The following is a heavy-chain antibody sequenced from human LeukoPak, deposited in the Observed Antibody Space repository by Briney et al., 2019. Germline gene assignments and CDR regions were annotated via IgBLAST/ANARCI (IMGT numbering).Heavy chain of an antibody. CDR2: IYPGDSDT. J-gene: IGHJ3*02. D-gene: IGHD6-13*01. CDR1: GYSFTSYW. V-gene: IGHV5-51*01. CDR3: ARQWYSSRVAVRDDAFDI. Sequence: GESLKISCKGSGYSFTSYWIGWVRQMPGKGLEWMGIIYPGDSDTRYSPSFQGQVTISADKSISTAYLQWSSLKASDTAMYYCARQWYSSRVAVRDDAFDIWGQGTMVTVSS.